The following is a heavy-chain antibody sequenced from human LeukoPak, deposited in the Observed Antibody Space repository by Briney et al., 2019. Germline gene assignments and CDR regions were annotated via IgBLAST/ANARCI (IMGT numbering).Heavy chain of an antibody. CDR3: AKDPLTCGDYGWYFDL. J-gene: IGHJ2*01. V-gene: IGHV3-30*02. CDR2: IRCDGTIK. CDR1: GFTFSNYA. Sequence: GGSLRLSCAASGFTFSNYAMHWVRQAPGKGLEWEAFIRCDGTIKYYADSVKGRFTISRDNSKSTLYLHMDSLRPEDTAHYYCAKDPLTCGDYGWYFDLWGRGTLVTVSS. D-gene: IGHD4-17*01.